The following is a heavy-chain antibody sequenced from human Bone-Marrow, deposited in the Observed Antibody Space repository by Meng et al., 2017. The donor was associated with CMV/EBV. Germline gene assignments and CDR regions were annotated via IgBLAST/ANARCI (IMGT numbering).Heavy chain of an antibody. D-gene: IGHD3-10*01. Sequence: GESLKISCAASGFTFHDYGMSWVRQAPGKGLEWVSGINWNGGSTGYADSVKGRFTISRDNAKNSLYLQMNSLRAEDTALYYCARDFAPARDLPPMVRGVLLVGRVMDVWGEGTTVTVSS. CDR1: GFTFHDYG. CDR2: INWNGGST. CDR3: ARDFAPARDLPPMVRGVLLVGRVMDV. V-gene: IGHV3-20*04. J-gene: IGHJ6*04.